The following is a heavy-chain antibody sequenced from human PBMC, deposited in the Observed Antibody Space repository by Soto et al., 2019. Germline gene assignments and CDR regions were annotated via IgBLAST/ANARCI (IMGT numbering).Heavy chain of an antibody. V-gene: IGHV1-18*04. CDR2: ISAYNGNT. CDR1: GYTFTGYY. D-gene: IGHD2-2*01. J-gene: IGHJ3*02. Sequence: ASVKVSCKASGYTFTGYYMHWVRQAPGQGLEWMGWISAYNGNTIYAQKLRGRVTMTTDTSTSTAYMELRSLRSDDTAVYYCARWDCSSTSCRSNAFDIWGQGTMVTVSS. CDR3: ARWDCSSTSCRSNAFDI.